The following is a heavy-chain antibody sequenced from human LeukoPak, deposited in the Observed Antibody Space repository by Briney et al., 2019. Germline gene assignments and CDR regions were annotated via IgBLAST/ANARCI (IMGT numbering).Heavy chain of an antibody. CDR3: ARDEVWFGELLCCSDY. CDR1: GFTFSSYW. CDR2: IKQDGSEK. Sequence: GGSLRLSRAASGFTFSSYWMSWVRQAPGKGLEWVANIKQDGSEKYYVDSVKGRFTISRDNAKNSLYLQMNSLRAEDTAVYYCARDEVWFGELLCCSDYWGQGTLVTVSS. V-gene: IGHV3-7*01. J-gene: IGHJ4*02. D-gene: IGHD3-10*01.